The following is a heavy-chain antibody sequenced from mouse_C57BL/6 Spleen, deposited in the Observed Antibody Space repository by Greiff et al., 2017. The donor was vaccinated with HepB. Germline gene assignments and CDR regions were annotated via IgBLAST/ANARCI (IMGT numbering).Heavy chain of an antibody. V-gene: IGHV10-1*01. Sequence: EVQLVESGGGLVQPKGSLKLSCAASGFSFNTYAMNWVRQAPGKGLEWVARIRSKSNNYATYYADSVKDRFTISRDDSESMLYLQMNNLKTEDTAMYYCVRQGSSYFDYWGQGTTLTVSS. CDR2: IRSKSNNYAT. CDR3: VRQGSSYFDY. D-gene: IGHD1-1*01. J-gene: IGHJ2*01. CDR1: GFSFNTYA.